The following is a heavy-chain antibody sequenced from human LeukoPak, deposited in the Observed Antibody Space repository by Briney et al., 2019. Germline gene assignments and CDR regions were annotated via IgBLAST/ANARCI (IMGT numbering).Heavy chain of an antibody. J-gene: IGHJ4*02. CDR1: GYTFTSYG. Sequence: ASVKVSCKASGYTFTSYGISWVRQAPGQGLEWMGWISAYNGNTNYAQKLQGRVTMTTGTSTSTAYMELSSLRSEDTAVYYCARGPILYSGYVYYWGQGTLVTVSS. CDR3: ARGPILYSGYVYY. CDR2: ISAYNGNT. D-gene: IGHD5-12*01. V-gene: IGHV1-18*01.